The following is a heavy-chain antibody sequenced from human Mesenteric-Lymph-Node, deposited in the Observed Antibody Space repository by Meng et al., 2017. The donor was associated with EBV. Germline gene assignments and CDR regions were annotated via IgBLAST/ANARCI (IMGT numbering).Heavy chain of an antibody. CDR2: FYYGGST. Sequence: QVQLQESGPGLVKPSGXLTLTWXVSGGSLNSNSDFWTWLRQPPGKGLEWVGYFYYGGSTNYNPALRSRVRISGDTSKNQFSLKLSSVTAADTAVYYCAREASSGWYYFDDWGQGTLVTVSS. CDR1: GGSLNSNSDF. CDR3: AREASSGWYYFDD. D-gene: IGHD6-19*01. J-gene: IGHJ4*02. V-gene: IGHV4-61*01.